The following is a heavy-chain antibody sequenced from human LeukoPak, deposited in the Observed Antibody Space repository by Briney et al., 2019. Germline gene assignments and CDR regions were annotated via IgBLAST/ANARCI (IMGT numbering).Heavy chain of an antibody. CDR2: ISHSGST. V-gene: IGHV4-34*01. J-gene: IGHJ4*02. CDR3: AREYSTSSTSFDY. CDR1: GGSFSGHY. D-gene: IGHD6-6*01. Sequence: PSETLSLTCEVYGGSFSGHYSSWIRQPPGKGLECIGEISHSGSTNYNPSLKSRVTISLATSKNQLSLKLSSVTAADTAEYYCAREYSTSSTSFDYWGQGILVSVSS.